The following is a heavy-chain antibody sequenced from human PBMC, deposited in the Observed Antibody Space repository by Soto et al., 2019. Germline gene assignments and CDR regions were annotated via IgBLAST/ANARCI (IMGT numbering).Heavy chain of an antibody. D-gene: IGHD3-22*01. V-gene: IGHV4-31*03. CDR3: AGFKGGYDSSGYYFDY. J-gene: IGHJ4*02. Sequence: SETLSLTCTVSGGSISSGGYYWSWIRQHPGKGLEWIGYIYYSGSTYYNPSLKSRVTISVDTSKNQFSLKLSSVTAADTAVYYCAGFKGGYDSSGYYFDYWGQGTLVTVSS. CDR1: GGSISSGGYY. CDR2: IYYSGST.